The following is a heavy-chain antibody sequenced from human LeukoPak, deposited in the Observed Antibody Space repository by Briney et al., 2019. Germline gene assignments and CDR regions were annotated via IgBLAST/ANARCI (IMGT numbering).Heavy chain of an antibody. CDR2: INPNSGGT. D-gene: IGHD3-16*01. J-gene: IGHJ5*02. V-gene: IGHV1-2*02. CDR3: ARDGGPPGSSRDWFDP. CDR1: GYTFTGYY. Sequence: SVKVSCKASGYTFTGYYMHWVRQAPGQGLEWMGWINPNSGGTNYAQKFQGRVTMTRDTSISTAYMELSRLRSDDTAVYYCARDGGPPGSSRDWFDPWGQGTLVTVSS.